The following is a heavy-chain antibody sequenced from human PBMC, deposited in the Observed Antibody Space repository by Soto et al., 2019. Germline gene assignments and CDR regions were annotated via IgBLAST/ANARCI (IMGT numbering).Heavy chain of an antibody. J-gene: IGHJ5*02. CDR1: GFTFSSYA. CDR3: ATGYSYAPFDP. Sequence: PGGSLRLSCAASGFTFSSYAMSWVRQAPGKGLEWISGISGSGDSTYYADSVKGRFTISRDNSKNTLYLQMNNLRAEDTAVYYCATGYSYAPFDPWGQGTLATVSS. D-gene: IGHD5-18*01. V-gene: IGHV3-23*01. CDR2: ISGSGDST.